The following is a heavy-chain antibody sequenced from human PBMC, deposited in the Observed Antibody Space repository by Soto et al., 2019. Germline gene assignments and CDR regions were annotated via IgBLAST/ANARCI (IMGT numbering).Heavy chain of an antibody. D-gene: IGHD1-26*01. J-gene: IGHJ5*02. V-gene: IGHV4-30-2*01. CDR2: IYHSGST. CDR1: GGSFSGYD. CDR3: ASRPSGSGFDP. Sequence: SETLSLTCAVYGGSFSGYDWIWIRQPPGKGLEWIGYIYHSGSTYYSPSLKSRVTISVGRSKNQFSLKLSSVTAADTAVYYCASRPSGSGFDPWGQGTLVTVSS.